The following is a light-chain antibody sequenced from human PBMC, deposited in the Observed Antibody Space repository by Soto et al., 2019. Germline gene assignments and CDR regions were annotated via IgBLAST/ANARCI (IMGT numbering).Light chain of an antibody. J-gene: IGLJ1*01. V-gene: IGLV2-8*01. Sequence: QSALTQPPSASGAPGQSVTISCTGTSSDVGYYDYVSWYQQHPGKAPKVMIYEVNKRPSGVPDRFSGSRSGNTASLTVSGLQPEDEADYYCCSYGGSNNFYAFGSGTKLTVL. CDR2: EVN. CDR1: SSDVGYYDY. CDR3: CSYGGSNNFYA.